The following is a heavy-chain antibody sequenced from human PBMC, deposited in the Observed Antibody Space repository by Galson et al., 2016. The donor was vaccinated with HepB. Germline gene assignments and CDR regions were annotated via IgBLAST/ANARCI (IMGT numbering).Heavy chain of an antibody. D-gene: IGHD1-26*01. CDR2: ISRSGSTI. V-gene: IGHV3-48*03. CDR1: GFTFSSYE. Sequence: SLRLSCAASGFTFSSYEMNWVRQAPGKGLEWVADISRSGSTINYADSVKGRFTISRDNARDSVFLQMTSLRVEDTARYYCARDALGTWDLTTWGQGTLVSVSS. J-gene: IGHJ1*01. CDR3: ARDALGTWDLTT.